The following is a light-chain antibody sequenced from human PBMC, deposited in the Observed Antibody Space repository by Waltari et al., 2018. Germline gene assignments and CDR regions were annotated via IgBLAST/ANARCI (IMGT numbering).Light chain of an antibody. CDR3: QSYDTTLSVV. J-gene: IGLJ2*01. CDR2: GVN. CDR1: GSNIGAGYD. V-gene: IGLV1-40*01. Sequence: QSVLTQPPSVSGAPGQRVTISCSGSGSNIGAGYDVNWYRQLPGKAPTLLIYGVNTRPPGVSDRFSGSQFDTSASLAIAGLQADDEADYYCQSYDTTLSVVFGGGTKLTVL.